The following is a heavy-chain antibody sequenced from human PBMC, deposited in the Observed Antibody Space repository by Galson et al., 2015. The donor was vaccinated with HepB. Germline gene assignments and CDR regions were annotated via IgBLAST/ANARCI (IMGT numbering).Heavy chain of an antibody. CDR2: FDPEDGET. CDR3: ATAFDRDIVVVTATPADAFDI. D-gene: IGHD2-21*02. J-gene: IGHJ3*02. V-gene: IGHV1-24*01. CDR1: GYTLTELS. Sequence: SVKVSCKVSGYTLTELSMHWVRQAPGKGLEWMGGFDPEDGETIYAQKFQGRVTMTEDTSTDTAYMELSSLRSEDTAVYYCATAFDRDIVVVTATPADAFDIWGQGTMVTVSS.